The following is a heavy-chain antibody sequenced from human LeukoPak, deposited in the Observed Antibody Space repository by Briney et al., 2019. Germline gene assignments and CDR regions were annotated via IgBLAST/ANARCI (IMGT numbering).Heavy chain of an antibody. CDR1: GFTFSSYA. D-gene: IGHD3-16*01. CDR3: TRELNGYGYYFFDY. CDR2: ISGSGGST. V-gene: IGHV3-23*01. J-gene: IGHJ4*02. Sequence: LAGGSLRLSCAASGFTFSSYAMSWVRQAPGKGLEWVSAISGSGGSTYYADSVKGRFTISRDNAKNSLYLQMNGLGAEDTAVYYCTRELNGYGYYFFDYWGPGTLVTVSS.